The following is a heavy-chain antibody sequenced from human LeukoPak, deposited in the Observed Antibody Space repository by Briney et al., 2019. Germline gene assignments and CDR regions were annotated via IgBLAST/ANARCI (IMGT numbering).Heavy chain of an antibody. CDR1: GYTFTSYG. D-gene: IGHD3-10*01. CDR3: AREGDGWFGELFTDY. J-gene: IGHJ4*02. CDR2: ISAYNGNT. Sequence: ASVKVSCKPSGYTFTSYGISWVRQAPGQGLEWMGWISAYNGNTNYAQKLQGRVTMTTDTSTSTAYMELRSLRSDDTAVYYCAREGDGWFGELFTDYWGQGTLVTVSS. V-gene: IGHV1-18*01.